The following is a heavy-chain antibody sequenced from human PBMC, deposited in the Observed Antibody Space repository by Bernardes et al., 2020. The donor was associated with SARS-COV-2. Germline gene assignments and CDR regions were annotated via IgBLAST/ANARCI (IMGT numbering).Heavy chain of an antibody. CDR2: IYHSGIT. CDR3: SRIQVGGPLGGAYYGMDV. CDR1: GGSISGYY. J-gene: IGHJ6*04. D-gene: IGHD2-21*01. Sequence: SETLSLTCSATGGSISGYYWSWIRQPAGERLEWIAHIYHSGITIYNPSLQSRVTISVDTSKNQVSLQMNSVTTADTAVYYWSRIQVGGPLGGAYYGMDVCGDATTVTVSS. V-gene: IGHV4-59*01.